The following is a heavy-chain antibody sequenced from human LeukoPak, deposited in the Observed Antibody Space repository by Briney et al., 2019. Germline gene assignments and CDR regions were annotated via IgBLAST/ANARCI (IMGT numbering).Heavy chain of an antibody. Sequence: GGSLRLSCAASRFTFSSYGMHWVRQTPGKGLEWVAFIRHDGSYQQYADSVKGRFTVSRDNSKDTVYLQMNSLKTEDTAVYYCTPSGESYDYWGQGTLVTVSS. CDR2: IRHDGSYQ. J-gene: IGHJ4*02. CDR1: RFTFSSYG. CDR3: TPSGESYDY. V-gene: IGHV3-30*02. D-gene: IGHD1-26*01.